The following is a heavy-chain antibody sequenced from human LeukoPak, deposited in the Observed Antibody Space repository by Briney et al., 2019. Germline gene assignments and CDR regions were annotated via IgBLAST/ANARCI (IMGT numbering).Heavy chain of an antibody. CDR2: ISYDGSNK. CDR1: GFTFSNYA. V-gene: IGHV3-30*04. J-gene: IGHJ4*02. CDR3: ARDLNY. Sequence: GGSLRLSCAASGFTFSNYAMSWVRQAPGKGLEWVAVISYDGSNKYYADSVKGRFTISRDNSKNTLYLQMNSLRAEDTAVYYCARDLNYWGQGTLVTVSS.